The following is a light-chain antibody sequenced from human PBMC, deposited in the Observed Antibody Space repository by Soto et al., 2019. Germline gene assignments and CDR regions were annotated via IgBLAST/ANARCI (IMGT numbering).Light chain of an antibody. J-gene: IGKJ1*01. V-gene: IGKV3-20*01. CDR2: GAS. Sequence: EIALTQSPGTLCLSPGERAMLSCRASQSVSSSYLAWYQQKPGQAPRLLIYGASSRATGIPDRFSGSGSGTGFTLTISRLEPEDFAVYYCQQYGSSRTFGQGTKVDIK. CDR3: QQYGSSRT. CDR1: QSVSSSY.